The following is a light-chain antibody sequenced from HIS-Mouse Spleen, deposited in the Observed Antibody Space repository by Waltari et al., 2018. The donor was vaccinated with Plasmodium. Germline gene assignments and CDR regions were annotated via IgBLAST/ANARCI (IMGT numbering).Light chain of an antibody. CDR3: QQYNNWSFT. CDR2: GAS. Sequence: EIVMTQSPAPLSVSQGERATLSCRASQSVSSNLAWYQQKPGQAPRLLIYGASTRATGIPARFSGSGSGTEFTLTISSLQSEDFAVYYCQQYNNWSFTFGPGTKVDIK. V-gene: IGKV3-15*01. J-gene: IGKJ3*01. CDR1: QSVSSN.